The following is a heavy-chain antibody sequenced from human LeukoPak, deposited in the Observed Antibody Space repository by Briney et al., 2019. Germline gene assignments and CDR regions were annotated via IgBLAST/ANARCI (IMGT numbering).Heavy chain of an antibody. D-gene: IGHD5/OR15-5a*01. CDR1: GGSISSYY. CDR2: IYYSGST. Sequence: SETLSLTCTVSGGSISSYYWSWIRQPPGKGLEWIGYIYYSGSTNYNPSLKSRVTISVGTSKNQFSLKLSSVTAADTAVYYCARAFEVSVGKLSYYYYGMDVWGQGTTVTVSS. V-gene: IGHV4-59*01. CDR3: ARAFEVSVGKLSYYYYGMDV. J-gene: IGHJ6*02.